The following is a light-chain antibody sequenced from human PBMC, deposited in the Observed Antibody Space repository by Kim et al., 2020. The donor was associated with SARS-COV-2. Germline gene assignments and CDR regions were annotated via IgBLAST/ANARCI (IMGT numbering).Light chain of an antibody. J-gene: IGLJ2*01. Sequence: QRVTISCTGSSSNIGAGYDGHWYQQVPGTAPKLLIYGNSNRPSGVPDRFSGSKSGTSASLAITGLQAEDEADYYCQSYDSSLSVVVFGGGTQLTVL. V-gene: IGLV1-40*01. CDR1: SSNIGAGYD. CDR3: QSYDSSLSVVV. CDR2: GNS.